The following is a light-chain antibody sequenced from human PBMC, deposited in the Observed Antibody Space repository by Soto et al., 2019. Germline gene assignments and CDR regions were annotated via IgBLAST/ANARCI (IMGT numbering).Light chain of an antibody. CDR3: SSYISSSTVI. V-gene: IGLV2-14*01. CDR1: SSDVGVYNY. Sequence: QSALTQPASVSGSPGQSITISCTGTSSDVGVYNYVSWYQQHPGKAPKLMIYEVINRPSGVSNRFSGSKSGNTASLTISGLQAEDEADYYCSSYISSSTVIFGGGTKLTVL. J-gene: IGLJ2*01. CDR2: EVI.